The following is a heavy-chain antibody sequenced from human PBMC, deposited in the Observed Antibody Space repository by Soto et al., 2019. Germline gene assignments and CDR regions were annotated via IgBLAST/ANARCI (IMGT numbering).Heavy chain of an antibody. CDR3: AKDESYCSGGSCYVFVY. J-gene: IGHJ4*02. CDR1: GFTFSSYG. CDR2: ISYDGSNK. V-gene: IGHV3-30*18. Sequence: ESGGGVVQPGRSLRLSCAASGFTFSSYGMHWVRQAPGKGLEWVAVISYDGSNKYYADSVKGRFTISRDNSKNTLYLQMNSLRAEDTAVYYCAKDESYCSGGSCYVFVYWGQGTLVTVSS. D-gene: IGHD2-15*01.